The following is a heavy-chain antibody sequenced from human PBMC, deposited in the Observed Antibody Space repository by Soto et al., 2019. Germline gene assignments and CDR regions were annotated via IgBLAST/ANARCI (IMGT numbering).Heavy chain of an antibody. D-gene: IGHD6-6*01. V-gene: IGHV5-10-1*01. J-gene: IGHJ6*02. CDR3: VRQDSSSSHDYYYYGMDV. Sequence: GESLKISCNGSGYSFTSYWISWVRQMPGKGLEWMGRIDPSDSYTNYSPSFQGHVTISADKSISTAYLQWSSLKASDTAMYYCVRQDSSSSHDYYYYGMDVWGQGTTVTVSS. CDR1: GYSFTSYW. CDR2: IDPSDSYT.